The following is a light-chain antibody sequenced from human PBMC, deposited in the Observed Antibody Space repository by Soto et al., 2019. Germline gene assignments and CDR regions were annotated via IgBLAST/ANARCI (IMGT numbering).Light chain of an antibody. Sequence: DIQMTQSPSSLSASVGDRVTITCRASQSISSYLNWYQQKPGKAPKLLIYTASSLDSGVPSRFSGSGPGTDFTHPSSCLQPEDFASYFCLQHNSYPPWTLGQGAKVDI. CDR3: LQHNSYPPWT. CDR2: TAS. CDR1: QSISSY. J-gene: IGKJ1*01. V-gene: IGKV1-17*01.